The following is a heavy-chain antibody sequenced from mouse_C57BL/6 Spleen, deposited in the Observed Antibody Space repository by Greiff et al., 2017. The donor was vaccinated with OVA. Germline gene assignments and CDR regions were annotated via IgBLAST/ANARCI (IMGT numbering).Heavy chain of an antibody. D-gene: IGHD1-1*01. Sequence: EVMLVESGGGLVKPGGSLKLSCAASGFTFSSYAMSWVRQTPEKRLEWVATISDGGSYTYYPDNVKGRFTISRDNAKNNLYLQMSHLKSEDTAMYYCARDYGTSRYAMDYWGQGTSVTVSS. CDR3: ARDYGTSRYAMDY. J-gene: IGHJ4*01. CDR1: GFTFSSYA. V-gene: IGHV5-4*01. CDR2: ISDGGSYT.